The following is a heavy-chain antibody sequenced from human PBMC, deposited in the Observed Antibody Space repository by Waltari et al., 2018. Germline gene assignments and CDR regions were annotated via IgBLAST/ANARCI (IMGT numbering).Heavy chain of an antibody. CDR3: AKFDSGWYANWFDP. J-gene: IGHJ5*02. V-gene: IGHV3-53*01. D-gene: IGHD6-19*01. Sequence: EVQLVESGGGLIQPGGSLRLSCAASGFTVSSDSMSWVRQAPGKGLEWVSLIYSGGSTYYADSVKGRFTVSRDNSRNTLFLQMNSLRAEDTAMYYCAKFDSGWYANWFDPWGQGTLVTVSS. CDR1: GFTVSSDS. CDR2: IYSGGST.